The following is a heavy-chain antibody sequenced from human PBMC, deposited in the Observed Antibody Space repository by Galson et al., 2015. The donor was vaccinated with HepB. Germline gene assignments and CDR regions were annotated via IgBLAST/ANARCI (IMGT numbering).Heavy chain of an antibody. CDR3: ARGASSGRSSGGY. CDR2: ISSSSSTI. CDR1: GFTFSSYS. Sequence: SLRICCAASGFTFSSYSMDGVRQAPGQGLEWVSYISSSSSTIYYADSVNGRFTISRDNAKTSLYLQMNSLRDEDTAVYYCARGASSGRSSGGYWGQGTLVTVSA. D-gene: IGHD6-25*01. V-gene: IGHV3-48*02. J-gene: IGHJ4*02.